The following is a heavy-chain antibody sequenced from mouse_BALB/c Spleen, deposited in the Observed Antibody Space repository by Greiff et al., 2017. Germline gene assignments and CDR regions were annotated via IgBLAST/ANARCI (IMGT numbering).Heavy chain of an antibody. V-gene: IGHV5-6-5*01. J-gene: IGHJ1*01. D-gene: IGHD2-1*01. CDR2: ISSGGST. CDR1: GFTFSSYA. CDR3: ARGRGNYLYWYFDV. Sequence: EVKLMESGGGLVKPGGSLKLSCAASGFTFSSYAMSWVRQTPEKRLEWVASISSGGSTYYPDSVKGRFTISRDNARNILYLQMSSLRSEDTAMYYCARGRGNYLYWYFDVWGAGTTVTVSS.